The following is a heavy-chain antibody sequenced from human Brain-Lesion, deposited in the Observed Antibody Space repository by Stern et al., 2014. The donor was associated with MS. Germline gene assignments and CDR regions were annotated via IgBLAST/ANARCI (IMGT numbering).Heavy chain of an antibody. CDR1: SDSISSYY. CDR2: INYRRTP. J-gene: IGHJ4*02. Sequence: QVQLQESGPGLVKPSETLSLTCTVSSDSISSYYWTWLRQPPGKGLEWIGYINYRRTPNSNPALTSRVTISVDTSKNQFSLKLTSVTAADTAVYYCARAFSDSHDSTPGYWGQGTLVTVSS. CDR3: ARAFSDSHDSTPGY. D-gene: IGHD3-22*01. V-gene: IGHV4-59*01.